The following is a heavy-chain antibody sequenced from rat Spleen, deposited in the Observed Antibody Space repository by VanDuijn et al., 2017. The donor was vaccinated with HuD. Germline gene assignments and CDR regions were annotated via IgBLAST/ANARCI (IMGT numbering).Heavy chain of an antibody. CDR2: INYAGSST. Sequence: EVQLVESGGGLVQPGRSLKLSCAASGFTFSGYYMAWVRQAPTKGLEWVATINYAGSSTYYRDSVKGRFTISRDNAKSTLYLQMDSLRSEDTATYYCTTCTIGGVLDAWGQGASVTVSS. D-gene: IGHD4-3*01. J-gene: IGHJ4*01. V-gene: IGHV5-20*01. CDR3: TTCTIGGVLDA. CDR1: GFTFSGYY.